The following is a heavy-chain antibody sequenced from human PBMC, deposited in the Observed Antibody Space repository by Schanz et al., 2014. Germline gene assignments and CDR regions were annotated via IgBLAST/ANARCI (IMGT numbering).Heavy chain of an antibody. Sequence: EVQLLESGGGLVQPGGSLRLSCAASGFTFSDYYMSWIRQAPGKGLEWVSGIGGSGDSTHYADSVKGRFTISRDNSRKTLYLQMNSLRADDTAVYYCARPSDSSWYMDVWGKGTTVAVSS. CDR2: IGGSGDST. D-gene: IGHD2-21*02. CDR1: GFTFSDYY. V-gene: IGHV3-23*01. CDR3: ARPSDSSWYMDV. J-gene: IGHJ6*03.